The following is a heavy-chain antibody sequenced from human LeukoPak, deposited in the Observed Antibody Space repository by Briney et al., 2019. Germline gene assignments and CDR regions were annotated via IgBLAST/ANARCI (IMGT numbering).Heavy chain of an antibody. V-gene: IGHV3-23*01. CDR2: ISGSGGST. D-gene: IGHD4-11*01. CDR3: AKYFPRFDDYSRWANEYYFDY. J-gene: IGHJ4*02. Sequence: GASLRLSCAASGFTFSSYAMSWVRQAPGKGLEWVSAISGSGGSTYYADSVKGRFTISRDNSKNTLYPQMNSLRAEDTAVYYCAKYFPRFDDYSRWANEYYFDYWGQGTLVTVSS. CDR1: GFTFSSYA.